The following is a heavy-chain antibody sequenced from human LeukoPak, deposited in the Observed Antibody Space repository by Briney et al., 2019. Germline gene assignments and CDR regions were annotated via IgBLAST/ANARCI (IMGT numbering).Heavy chain of an antibody. V-gene: IGHV3-23*01. Sequence: GGSLRLSCAASGFTFSRYAMRWVRQPPGKGLEWVSAISGSGGSTYYADSVKGRFTISRDNSKNTLYLQMNSLRAEDTAVYYCAKTPSAVPAGPFDYWGQGTLVTVSS. D-gene: IGHD2-2*01. CDR3: AKTPSAVPAGPFDY. CDR2: ISGSGGST. CDR1: GFTFSRYA. J-gene: IGHJ4*02.